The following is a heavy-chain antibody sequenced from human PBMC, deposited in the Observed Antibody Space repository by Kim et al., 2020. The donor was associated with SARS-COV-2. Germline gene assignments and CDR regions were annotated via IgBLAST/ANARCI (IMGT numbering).Heavy chain of an antibody. J-gene: IGHJ6*01. Sequence: GGSLRLSCAASGFMFPGSPIHWVRQSSGKLLDWLGHIRTKDNSYATAYAASVTGRFTISRDASKTTAFLQMNSLKIEDTSVNYFTRQKFLPLARPFYYY. D-gene: IGHD6-6*01. CDR2: IRTKDNSYAT. CDR3: TRQKFLPLARPFYYY. V-gene: IGHV3-73*01. CDR1: GFMFPGSP.